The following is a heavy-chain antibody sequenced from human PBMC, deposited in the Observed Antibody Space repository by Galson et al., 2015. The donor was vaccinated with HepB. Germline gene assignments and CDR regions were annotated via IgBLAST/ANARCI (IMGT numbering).Heavy chain of an antibody. Sequence: CKASGYTFTSNGISWVRQAPGQGLEWMGWLSAYNGNTDYAQILQGRVTLTTDTSTSTAYMELRSLRSDDTAVYYCAREGDTNGYLGYWGQGTLVTVSS. V-gene: IGHV1-18*04. J-gene: IGHJ4*02. CDR2: LSAYNGNT. D-gene: IGHD2-8*01. CDR1: GYTFTSNG. CDR3: AREGDTNGYLGY.